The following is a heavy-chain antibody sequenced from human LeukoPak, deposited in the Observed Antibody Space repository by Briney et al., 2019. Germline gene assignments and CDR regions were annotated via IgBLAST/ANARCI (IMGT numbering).Heavy chain of an antibody. CDR2: TYYRSKWFY. Sequence: SQTLSLTCAISGDSVSSNTAAWSWLRQSPARGLEWLGRTYYRSKWFYDYAASVKSRITINPDTSKNQFSLQLYSVTPDDTAMYYCARDVSGTDYFYYMDVWGKGTTVTVS. V-gene: IGHV6-1*01. J-gene: IGHJ6*03. D-gene: IGHD6-19*01. CDR1: GDSVSSNTAA. CDR3: ARDVSGTDYFYYMDV.